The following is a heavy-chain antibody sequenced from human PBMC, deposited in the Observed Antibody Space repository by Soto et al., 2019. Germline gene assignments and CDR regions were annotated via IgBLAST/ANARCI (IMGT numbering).Heavy chain of an antibody. D-gene: IGHD3-10*01. J-gene: IGHJ4*02. V-gene: IGHV4-59*08. CDR2: IYYSGST. CDR3: ARHNNDSASTYFDY. CDR1: GGSIGRYS. Sequence: PSGPLSLNRTIRGGSIGRYSRRWIPPPPGKGMEWIGYIYYSGSTNYNPSLKSRVTISVDTSKNQFSLKLNSMTAADTSVYYCARHNNDSASTYFDYLGQENLLTISS.